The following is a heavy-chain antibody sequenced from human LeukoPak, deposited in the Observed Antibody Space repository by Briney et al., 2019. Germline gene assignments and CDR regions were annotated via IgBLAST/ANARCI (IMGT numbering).Heavy chain of an antibody. Sequence: GGSLRLSCAASGFTFSSYWMHWVRQAPGKGLVWVSRINSDGSSTSYADSVKGRFTISRDNAKNTLYLQMNSLRAEDTAVYYCARDMVRGEDYYYYMDVWGKGTTVTISS. V-gene: IGHV3-74*01. CDR1: GFTFSSYW. D-gene: IGHD3-10*01. J-gene: IGHJ6*03. CDR3: ARDMVRGEDYYYYMDV. CDR2: INSDGSST.